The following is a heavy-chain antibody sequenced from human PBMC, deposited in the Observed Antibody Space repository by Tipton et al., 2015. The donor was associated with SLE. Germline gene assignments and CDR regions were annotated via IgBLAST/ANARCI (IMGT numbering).Heavy chain of an antibody. CDR2: ISSSSSYI. J-gene: IGHJ4*02. Sequence: GSLRLSCAASGFTFSSYSMNWVRQAPGKGLEWVSSISSSSSYIYYADSVKGRFTISRDNAKNSLYLQMNSLRAEDTAVYYCARDGGIAARNQYFDYWGQGTLVTVSS. V-gene: IGHV3-21*01. CDR1: GFTFSSYS. CDR3: ARDGGIAARNQYFDY. D-gene: IGHD6-6*01.